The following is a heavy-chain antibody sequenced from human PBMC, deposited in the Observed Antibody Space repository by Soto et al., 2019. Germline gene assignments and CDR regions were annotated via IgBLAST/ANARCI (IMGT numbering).Heavy chain of an antibody. Sequence: SETLSLTCNVSGDSIDSGGSYWSWVRQRPGKGLEWIGYIYYTGSSYYNPSLKSRLTLSLDTSNNQFSLQLRSVTAADTAVYYCARERQLGPSSGRLDFWGLGTLVTVSS. V-gene: IGHV4-31*03. CDR3: ARERQLGPSSGRLDF. D-gene: IGHD6-6*01. CDR1: GDSIDSGGSY. CDR2: IYYTGSS. J-gene: IGHJ4*02.